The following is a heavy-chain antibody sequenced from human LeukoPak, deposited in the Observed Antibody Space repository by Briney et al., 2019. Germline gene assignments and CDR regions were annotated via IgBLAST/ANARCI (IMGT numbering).Heavy chain of an antibody. V-gene: IGHV4-30-2*01. CDR2: IYHSGRT. CDR1: GGSISSGDYS. D-gene: IGHD2-2*02. Sequence: SETLSLTCTVSGGSISSGDYSWSWMRQPPGKGLEWIGYIYHSGRTYYNPSLKSRVTISVDRSKNQFSLKLSSVTAADTAVYYCARVPVVPAAIGYYYYMDVWGKGTTVTVSS. J-gene: IGHJ6*03. CDR3: ARVPVVPAAIGYYYYMDV.